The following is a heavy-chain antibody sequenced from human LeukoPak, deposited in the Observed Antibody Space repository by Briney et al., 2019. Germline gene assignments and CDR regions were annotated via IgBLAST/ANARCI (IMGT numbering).Heavy chain of an antibody. J-gene: IGHJ5*02. Sequence: GASVKVSCKASGYTFTAHYIHWVRQAPGQGLEWMGWINPVTGGTNYAQKFQGRVTMTRDTSISTAYMDLSRLRSDDTAVYYCARDKAVMPGLFNYFDPWGREPWSPSLQ. D-gene: IGHD2-2*01. V-gene: IGHV1-2*02. CDR3: ARDKAVMPGLFNYFDP. CDR2: INPVTGGT. CDR1: GYTFTAHY.